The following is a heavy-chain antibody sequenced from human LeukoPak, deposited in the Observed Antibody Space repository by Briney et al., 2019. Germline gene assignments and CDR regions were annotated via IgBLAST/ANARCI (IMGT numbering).Heavy chain of an antibody. CDR3: ANGGVGTGLDY. CDR1: GFTFSSYA. D-gene: IGHD1-1*01. CDR2: ISGSGGST. Sequence: GGSLRLSCAASGFTFSSYAMSWVRQAPGKGLEWVSAISGSGGSTYYAVSVKGRFTISRDNSKNTLYLQMNSLRAEDTAVYYCANGGVGTGLDYWGQGTLVTVSS. V-gene: IGHV3-23*01. J-gene: IGHJ4*02.